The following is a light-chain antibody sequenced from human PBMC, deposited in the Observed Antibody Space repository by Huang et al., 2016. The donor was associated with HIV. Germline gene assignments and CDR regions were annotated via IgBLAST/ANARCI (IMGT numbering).Light chain of an antibody. CDR2: GAS. V-gene: IGKV3-20*01. J-gene: IGKJ4*01. Sequence: DIVLTQSPGTLSLSPRERAAISCRASQNITNNFLAWYQQRSGQTPRLLIYGASNRAMGIPDRFSVSGSGTDFTLIISSLEPQDSAVYYCQQYLSSPLTFGGGTNVEIK. CDR3: QQYLSSPLT. CDR1: QNITNNF.